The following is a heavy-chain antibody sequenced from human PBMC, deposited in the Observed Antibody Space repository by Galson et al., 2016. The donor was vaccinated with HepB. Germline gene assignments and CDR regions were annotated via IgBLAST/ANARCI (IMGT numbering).Heavy chain of an antibody. D-gene: IGHD3-10*01. V-gene: IGHV3-48*02. CDR3: AREIPSRGKSDY. CDR2: ISSSSSTI. CDR1: GFIVSSYS. Sequence: SLRLSCAASGFIVSSYSMNWVRQAPGKGLEWVSYISSSSSTIYYADSVKGRFTIPRDNAKNSLYLQMNSLRDEDTAVYYWAREIPSRGKSDYWGQGTLVTVSS. J-gene: IGHJ4*02.